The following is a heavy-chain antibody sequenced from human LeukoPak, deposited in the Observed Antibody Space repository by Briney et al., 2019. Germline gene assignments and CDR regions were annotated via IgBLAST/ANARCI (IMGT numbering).Heavy chain of an antibody. D-gene: IGHD5-12*01. CDR3: ARENSGYDSLAY. V-gene: IGHV1-69*06. Sequence: ASVKVSCKASGGTFSSYAISWVRQAPGQGLEWMGGIIPIFGTANYAQKFQGRVTITADKSTSTAYMELSSLRSEDTAVYYCARENSGYDSLAYWGQRTLVTVSS. J-gene: IGHJ4*02. CDR2: IIPIFGTA. CDR1: GGTFSSYA.